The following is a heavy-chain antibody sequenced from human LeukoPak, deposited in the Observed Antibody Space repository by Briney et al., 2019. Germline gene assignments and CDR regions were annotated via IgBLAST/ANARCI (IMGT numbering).Heavy chain of an antibody. V-gene: IGHV3-13*01. D-gene: IGHD3-3*01. CDR1: GFTFSSYD. Sequence: GSLRLSCAASGFTFSSYDIHWVRQATGKGLEWVSGIGTAGEIYYPGSVKGRFTISRENAKNSLYLQMNSLRAGDTAVYYCQSSGVVAGRDAFDVWGQGTMVTVSS. CDR2: IGTAGEI. CDR3: QSSGVVAGRDAFDV. J-gene: IGHJ3*01.